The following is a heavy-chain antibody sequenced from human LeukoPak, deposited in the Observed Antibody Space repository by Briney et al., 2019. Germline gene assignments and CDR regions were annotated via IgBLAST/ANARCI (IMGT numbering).Heavy chain of an antibody. V-gene: IGHV3-7*01. CDR3: ARDNGVVHGVYYMDV. D-gene: IGHD3-3*01. CDR2: IKQDGSEK. CDR1: GFTFNNYW. Sequence: PGGSLRLSCAASGFTFNNYWMTWVRQAPGKGLEWVADIKQDGSEKLYVKSVRGRFTVSRDNAKMSLFLQLNSLRAEDTAVYYCARDNGVVHGVYYMDVWGKGTTVTVS. J-gene: IGHJ6*03.